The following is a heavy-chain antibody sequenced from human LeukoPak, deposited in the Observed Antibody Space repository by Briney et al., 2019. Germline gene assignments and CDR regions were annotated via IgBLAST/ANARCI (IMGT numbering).Heavy chain of an antibody. CDR3: ARGLXEVAEWGDTXTYDAFXI. CDR1: GGTLSTYS. V-gene: IGHV1-69*02. Sequence: SVKVSCKASGGTLSTYSVSWVRQAPGQGLEWMGRIIPILHITNYAQNFQGRATITADKSTTTAYMELSSLRSEDTAVYYCARGLXEVAEWGDTXTYDAFXIWGQGAMVTVSS. CDR2: IIPILHIT. D-gene: IGHD5-18*01. J-gene: IGHJ3*02.